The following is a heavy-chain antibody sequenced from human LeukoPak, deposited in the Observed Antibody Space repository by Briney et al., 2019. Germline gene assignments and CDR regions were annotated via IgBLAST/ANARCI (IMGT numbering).Heavy chain of an antibody. D-gene: IGHD1-26*01. CDR2: INWNGGST. J-gene: IGHJ4*02. CDR3: ARDSTGASGSYYVDN. V-gene: IGHV3-20*04. Sequence: GGSLRLSCAASGFTFDDYGMSWVRQAPGKGLEWVSGINWNGGSTGYADSVKGRFTISRDNAKNSLYLQMNSLRAEDTALYYCARDSTGASGSYYVDNWGQGTLVTVSS. CDR1: GFTFDDYG.